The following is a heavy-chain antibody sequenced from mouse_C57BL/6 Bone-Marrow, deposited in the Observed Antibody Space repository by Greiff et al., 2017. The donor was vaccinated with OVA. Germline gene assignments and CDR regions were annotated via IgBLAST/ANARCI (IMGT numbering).Heavy chain of an antibody. D-gene: IGHD2-1*01. CDR2: INPNNGGT. CDR3: AIGAYGNYVGVYWYFDV. CDR1: GYTFTDYN. J-gene: IGHJ1*03. V-gene: IGHV1-18*01. Sequence: VQLQQSGPELVKPGASVKIPCKASGYTFTDYNMDWVKQSHGKSLEWIGDINPNNGGTIYNQKFKGKATLTVDKSSSTAYMELRSLTSEVTAVYYCAIGAYGNYVGVYWYFDVWGTGTTVTVSS.